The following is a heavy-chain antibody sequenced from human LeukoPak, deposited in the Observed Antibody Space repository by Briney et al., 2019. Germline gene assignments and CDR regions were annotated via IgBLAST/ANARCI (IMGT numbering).Heavy chain of an antibody. D-gene: IGHD4-17*01. Sequence: SETLSLTCTVSGGSISSYYWSWIRQPPGKGLEWIGYISYSGSTYYNPSLKSRVTISVDTSKNQFSLRLSSVTAADTAVYYCARNYGDYRESLYYWGQGTLVTVSS. CDR3: ARNYGDYRESLYY. CDR1: GGSISSYY. J-gene: IGHJ4*02. CDR2: ISYSGST. V-gene: IGHV4-59*12.